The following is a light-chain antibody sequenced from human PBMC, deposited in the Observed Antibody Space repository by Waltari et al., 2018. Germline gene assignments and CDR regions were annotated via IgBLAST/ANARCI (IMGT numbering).Light chain of an antibody. V-gene: IGKV1-39*01. Sequence: DIQMTQSPSSLSASVGDRVTITCRTSQSISNFLNWYQQKSGKAPKLLISAASSLQSGVSSRFGGSGSGTEFTLTINNLQPEDFATYYCQQSLNTPPTFGQGSRLDIK. CDR1: QSISNF. CDR2: AAS. J-gene: IGKJ5*01. CDR3: QQSLNTPPT.